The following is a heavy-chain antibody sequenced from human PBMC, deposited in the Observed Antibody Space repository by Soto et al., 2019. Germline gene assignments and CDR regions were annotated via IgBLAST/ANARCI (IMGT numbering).Heavy chain of an antibody. CDR3: ARVGYSSSWYVAFDI. CDR2: INPNSGGT. D-gene: IGHD6-13*01. V-gene: IGHV1-2*04. Sequence: ASLKVSCKASGYTFTGYYMHWVRQAPGQGLEWMGWINPNSGGTNYAQKFQGWVTMTRDTSISTAYMELSRLRSDDTAVYYCARVGYSSSWYVAFDIWGQGTMVTVSS. CDR1: GYTFTGYY. J-gene: IGHJ3*02.